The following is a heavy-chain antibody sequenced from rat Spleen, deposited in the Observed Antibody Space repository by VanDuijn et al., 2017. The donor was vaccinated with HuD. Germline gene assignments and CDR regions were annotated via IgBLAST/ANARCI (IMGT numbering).Heavy chain of an antibody. J-gene: IGHJ2*01. D-gene: IGHD1-11*01. CDR1: GFSLTSYN. Sequence: QVQLKESGPGLVQPSQTLSLTCTVSGFSLTSYNVHWVRQPTGKGLEWMGLIWTGGSTDYNSALKSRLSISRDTSKSQVFLKMNSLQTEDTAIYFCTRSRELGYFDYWGQGVMVTVSS. CDR3: TRSRELGYFDY. CDR2: IWTGGST. V-gene: IGHV2-30*01.